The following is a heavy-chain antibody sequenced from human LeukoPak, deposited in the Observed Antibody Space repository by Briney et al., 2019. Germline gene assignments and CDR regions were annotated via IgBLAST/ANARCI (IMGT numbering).Heavy chain of an antibody. J-gene: IGHJ4*02. CDR2: ISAYNGNT. Sequence: ASVKVSCKASGYTFTSYGISWVRQAPGQGLEWMGWISAYNGNTNYAQKLQGRVTMTTDTSTSTAYMELRSLRSDDTAVYYCARGSYYYGSRSYYPLGYWGQGTLVTVSS. D-gene: IGHD3-10*01. CDR3: ARGSYYYGSRSYYPLGY. V-gene: IGHV1-18*01. CDR1: GYTFTSYG.